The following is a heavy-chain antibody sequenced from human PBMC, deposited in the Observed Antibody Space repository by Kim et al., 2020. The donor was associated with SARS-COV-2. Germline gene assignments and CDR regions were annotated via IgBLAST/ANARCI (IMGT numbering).Heavy chain of an antibody. Sequence: YAVSVKSRITINPDTSKNQFSLQLNSVTPEDTAVYYCARALRLWPKDFDYWGQGTLVTVSS. J-gene: IGHJ4*02. CDR3: ARALRLWPKDFDY. D-gene: IGHD3-10*01. V-gene: IGHV6-1*01.